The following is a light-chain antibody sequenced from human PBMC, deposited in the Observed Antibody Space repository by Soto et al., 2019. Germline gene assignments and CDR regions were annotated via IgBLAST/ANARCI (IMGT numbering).Light chain of an antibody. CDR3: QQYGSSGT. J-gene: IGKJ1*01. Sequence: IVLTQSPGTLSLSTGERATLSCRASQSVSNNYLAWYQQKPGQDPRLLIYGASNRSTGIPDRFSGSGSGTDFTLTISRLEPEDFAVYYCQQYGSSGTFGQGTKVEIK. V-gene: IGKV3-20*01. CDR2: GAS. CDR1: QSVSNNY.